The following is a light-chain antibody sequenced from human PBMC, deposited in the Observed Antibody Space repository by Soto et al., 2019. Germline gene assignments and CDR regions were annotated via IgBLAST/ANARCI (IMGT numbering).Light chain of an antibody. CDR1: NSDVGGYNY. J-gene: IGLJ1*01. V-gene: IGLV2-8*01. Sequence: QSVLTQPPSASGSPGQSVTISCTGTNSDVGGYNYVSWYQQHPGKAPKLMIYEVSKRPSGVPDRFSGSKSGNTASLTVSGLQADDEADYYCSSYAGGNKIFGTGTKLTVL. CDR2: EVS. CDR3: SSYAGGNKI.